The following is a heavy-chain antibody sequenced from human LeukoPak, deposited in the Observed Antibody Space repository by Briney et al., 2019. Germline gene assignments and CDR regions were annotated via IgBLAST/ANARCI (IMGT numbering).Heavy chain of an antibody. CDR3: ARDRVSGSGSIDY. J-gene: IGHJ4*02. CDR2: ITGNSNYI. Sequence: GGSLRLSCAASGFTFSSYSMNWVRQAPGKGLEWVSYITGNSNYIYYADSVKGRFTISRDNAKNSLYLQMNSLRVEDTAVYYCARDRVSGSGSIDYWGQGTLVTVSS. CDR1: GFTFSSYS. V-gene: IGHV3-21*05. D-gene: IGHD3-10*01.